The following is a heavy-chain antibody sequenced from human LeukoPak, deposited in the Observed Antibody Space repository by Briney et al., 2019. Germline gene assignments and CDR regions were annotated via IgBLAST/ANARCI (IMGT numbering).Heavy chain of an antibody. CDR2: INPHSGGT. CDR1: GYTFTGYY. Sequence: ASVKVSCKASGYTFTGYYMHWVRQAPGQGLEWMGWINPHSGGTNYAQKFQGRVTMTRDTSISTAYMELSRLRSDDTAVYYCARGSSSWYDAGKDAFDIWGQGTMVTVSS. CDR3: ARGSSSWYDAGKDAFDI. J-gene: IGHJ3*02. V-gene: IGHV1-2*02. D-gene: IGHD6-13*01.